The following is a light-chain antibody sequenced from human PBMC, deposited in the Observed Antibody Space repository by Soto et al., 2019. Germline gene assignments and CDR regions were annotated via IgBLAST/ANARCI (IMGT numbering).Light chain of an antibody. J-gene: IGLJ2*01. Sequence: QSVLTQPPSASGTPGQRVTISCSGSSSNIGSHPVTWYQQVPGTAPKLLIFSHNQRPSGVPDRFSGSKSGTSASLAISGLESDDEDDYYCTAWDARLNGQVFGGGTKLTVL. CDR2: SHN. CDR1: SSNIGSHP. CDR3: TAWDARLNGQV. V-gene: IGLV1-44*01.